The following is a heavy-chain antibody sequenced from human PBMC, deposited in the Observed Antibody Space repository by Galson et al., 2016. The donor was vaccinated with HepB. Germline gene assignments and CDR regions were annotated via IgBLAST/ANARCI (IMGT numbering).Heavy chain of an antibody. CDR3: ARGTYSDFCIPVNWFDP. CDR2: MNPNSGNT. Sequence: SVKVSCKASGYTFTSYDINWVRQTTGQGLEWMGWMNPNSGNTGYAQKFQGRVTMTRTTSISTAYMELSRLRHGDTAVYYCARGTYSDFCIPVNWFDPWGQGTLVTVSS. J-gene: IGHJ5*02. CDR1: GYTFTSYD. V-gene: IGHV1-8*01. D-gene: IGHD3-3*01.